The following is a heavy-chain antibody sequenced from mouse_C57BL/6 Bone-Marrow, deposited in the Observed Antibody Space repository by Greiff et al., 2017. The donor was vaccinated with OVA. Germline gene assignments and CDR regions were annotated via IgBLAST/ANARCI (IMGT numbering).Heavy chain of an antibody. CDR2: IRSKSSNYAT. J-gene: IGHJ1*03. D-gene: IGHD1-1*01. CDR1: GFTFNTYA. CDR3: VRDYYGSSYVPDFDV. V-gene: IGHV10-3*01. Sequence: EVQVVESGGGLVQPKGSLKLSCAASGFTFNTYAMHWVRQAPGKGLEWVARIRSKSSNYATYYADSVKDRFTISRDDSQSMLYLQMNNLKTEDTAMYYCVRDYYGSSYVPDFDVWGTGTTVTVSS.